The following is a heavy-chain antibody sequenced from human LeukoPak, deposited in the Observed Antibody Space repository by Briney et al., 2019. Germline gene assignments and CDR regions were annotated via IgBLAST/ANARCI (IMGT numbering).Heavy chain of an antibody. Sequence: PSETLSLTCTVSGGSISSYYWSWIRQPPGKGLEWLGYIYNSGSTYYNPSLKSRVTISVDTSKNQFSLRLTSMAAADAAVYYCVRDRELTYWGQGTLVTVSS. CDR2: IYNSGST. CDR3: VRDRELTY. V-gene: IGHV4-59*01. J-gene: IGHJ4*02. CDR1: GGSISSYY. D-gene: IGHD5-24*01.